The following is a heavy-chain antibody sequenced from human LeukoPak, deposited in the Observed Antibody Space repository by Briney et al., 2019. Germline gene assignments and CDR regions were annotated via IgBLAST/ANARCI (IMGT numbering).Heavy chain of an antibody. CDR2: ISYDGSNK. V-gene: IGHV3-30-3*01. CDR1: GFTFSSYA. J-gene: IGHJ4*02. CDR3: AGKTTVTSIDY. Sequence: GGSLRLSCAASGFTFSSYAMHWVRQAPGKGLEWVAVISYDGSNKYYADSVKGRFTISRDNSKNTLYLQMNSLRAEDTAVYYRAGKTTVTSIDYRGQGTLVTVSS. D-gene: IGHD4-17*01.